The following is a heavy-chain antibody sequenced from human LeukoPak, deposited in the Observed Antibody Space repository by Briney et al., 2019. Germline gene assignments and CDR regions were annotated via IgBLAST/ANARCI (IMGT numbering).Heavy chain of an antibody. D-gene: IGHD3-22*01. Sequence: GSLRLSCAASGFTFRNYGMSWVRQAPGKGLEWVSPISGSGGSTYYADSVKGRFTISRDNSKNTLYLQMNSLRAEDTAVYYCAKLRGDYDSSGYYSNYYYMDVWGKGTTVTISS. CDR1: GFTFRNYG. CDR3: AKLRGDYDSSGYYSNYYYMDV. V-gene: IGHV3-23*01. CDR2: ISGSGGST. J-gene: IGHJ6*03.